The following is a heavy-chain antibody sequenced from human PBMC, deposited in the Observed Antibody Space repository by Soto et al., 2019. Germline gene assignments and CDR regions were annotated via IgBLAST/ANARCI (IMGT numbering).Heavy chain of an antibody. CDR3: ARTRRAPLASWNYYYGMDV. CDR2: ISYDGTSK. Sequence: PGGSLRLSCEASGFTFSGYALHWVRQAPGKGLEWLAVISYDGTSKVYADSVKGRFTISRDNSKNTFFLHMNSLSAEDKAVYYCARTRRAPLASWNYYYGMDVWGQGTTVTVSS. CDR1: GFTFSGYA. V-gene: IGHV3-30-3*01. J-gene: IGHJ6*02.